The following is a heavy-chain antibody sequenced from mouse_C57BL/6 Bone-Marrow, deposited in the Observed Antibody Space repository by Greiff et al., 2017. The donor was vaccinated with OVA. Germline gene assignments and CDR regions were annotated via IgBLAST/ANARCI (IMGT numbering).Heavy chain of an antibody. CDR2: ISYDGSN. Sequence: EVKLMESGPGLVKPSQSLSLTCSVTGYSITSGYFWNWIRQFPGNQLEWMGYISYDGSNYYKPSLKNRISITHDTSKNQVFLKLNSVTTEDTATYYGARVWECWYFEGWGTGTTVTVAS. V-gene: IGHV3-6*01. D-gene: IGHD4-1*01. J-gene: IGHJ1*03. CDR1: GYSITSGYF. CDR3: ARVWECWYFEG.